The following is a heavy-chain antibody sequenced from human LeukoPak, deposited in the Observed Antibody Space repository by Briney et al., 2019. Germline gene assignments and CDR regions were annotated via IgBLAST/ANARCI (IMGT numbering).Heavy chain of an antibody. D-gene: IGHD2-15*01. CDR3: ARGVTAYWYFDL. CDR1: GYTFTGYY. Sequence: ASVNVSCKASGYTFTGYYMHWVRQAPGQGLEWMGRINPNSGGTNYAQKFQGRVTMTRDTSISTAYMELSRLRSDDTAVYYCARGVTAYWYFDLWGRGTLVTVSS. CDR2: INPNSGGT. V-gene: IGHV1-2*06. J-gene: IGHJ2*01.